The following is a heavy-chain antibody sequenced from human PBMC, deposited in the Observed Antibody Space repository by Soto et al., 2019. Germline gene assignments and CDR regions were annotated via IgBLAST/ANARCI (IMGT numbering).Heavy chain of an antibody. V-gene: IGHV3-53*02. Sequence: EVQLVETGGCLIQPGGSLRLSCAASGFTVSSNYMSWVRQAPGKGLAWDSVIYSGGSTYYADSVKGRFTISRDNSKNTLYLQMNSLRAEDTAVYYCARATYYYDSSGYYYLDYWGQGTLVTVSS. CDR3: ARATYYYDSSGYYYLDY. CDR2: IYSGGST. CDR1: GFTVSSNY. D-gene: IGHD3-22*01. J-gene: IGHJ4*02.